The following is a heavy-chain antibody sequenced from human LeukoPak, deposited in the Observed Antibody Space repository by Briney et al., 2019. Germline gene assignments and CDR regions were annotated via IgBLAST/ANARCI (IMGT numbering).Heavy chain of an antibody. CDR1: GFIFSDYY. J-gene: IGHJ4*02. V-gene: IGHV3-23*01. D-gene: IGHD4-17*01. CDR2: ISGSGGST. Sequence: GGSLRLSCAASGFIFSDYYMSWIRQAPGKGLEWVSAISGSGGSTYYADSVKGRFTISRDNSKNTLYLQMNSLRAEDTAVYYCAKLRRATVTPPYFDYWGQGTLVTVSS. CDR3: AKLRRATVTPPYFDY.